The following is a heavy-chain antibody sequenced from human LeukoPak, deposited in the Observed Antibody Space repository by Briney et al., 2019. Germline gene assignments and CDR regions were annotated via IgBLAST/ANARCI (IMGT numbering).Heavy chain of an antibody. CDR1: GYTFTSYG. V-gene: IGHV1-18*01. CDR2: ISAYNGNT. CDR3: ARDKPYYYGSGSYYSYYYYYGMDV. Sequence: ASVKVSCKASGYTFTSYGISWVRQAPGQGLEWMGWISAYNGNTNYAQKLQGRVTMTTDTSTSTAYMELRSLRSDDTAVYYCARDKPYYYGSGSYYSYYYYYGMDVWGQGTTVTVSS. J-gene: IGHJ6*02. D-gene: IGHD3-10*01.